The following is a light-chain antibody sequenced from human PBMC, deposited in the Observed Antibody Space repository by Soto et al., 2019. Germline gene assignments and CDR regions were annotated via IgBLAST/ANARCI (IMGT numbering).Light chain of an antibody. CDR3: QQYNNWPRAT. J-gene: IGKJ4*01. CDR2: RTS. Sequence: EKVMSHSQATLSVTPCEIFTLSFRSIPSIRMTVAWYQQKPGQAPRLLMFRTSSRATGFPARFSGSGSGTEFNLTISSLQSEDFGVYYCQQYNNWPRATFGGGTKVDIK. CDR1: PSIRMT. V-gene: IGKV3-15*01.